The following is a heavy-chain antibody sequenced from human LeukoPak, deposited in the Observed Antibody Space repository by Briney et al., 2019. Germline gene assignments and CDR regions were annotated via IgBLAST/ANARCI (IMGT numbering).Heavy chain of an antibody. J-gene: IGHJ4*02. CDR2: ISGSGGST. V-gene: IGHV3-23*01. CDR1: GFTFSSYA. CDR3: AKDRAGDYYDSSGPFDY. D-gene: IGHD3-22*01. Sequence: GGSLRLSCAASGFTFSSYAMSWVRQAPGKGLEWVSAISGSGGSTYYADSVKGRFTISRGNSENTLYLQMNSLRAEDTAVYYCAKDRAGDYYDSSGPFDYWGQGTLVTVSS.